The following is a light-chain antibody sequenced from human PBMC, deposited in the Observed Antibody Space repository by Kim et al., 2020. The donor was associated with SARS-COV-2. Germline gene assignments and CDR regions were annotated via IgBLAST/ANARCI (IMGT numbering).Light chain of an antibody. CDR2: EGS. CDR3: CSYAGTSTYVV. V-gene: IGLV2-23*01. J-gene: IGLJ2*01. Sequence: QCNTISCTGSSGDGGGYNLVTWYQQHPGKAPKLMIYEGSKRRSGVSNRFSGSKSGNTASLTSSGLQAEDGADYYCCSYAGTSTYVVFGGGTKLTVL. CDR1: SGDGGGYNL.